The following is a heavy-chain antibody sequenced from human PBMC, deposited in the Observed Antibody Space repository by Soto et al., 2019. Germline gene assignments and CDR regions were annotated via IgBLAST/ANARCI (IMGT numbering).Heavy chain of an antibody. V-gene: IGHV4-59*01. Sequence: PSETLSLTSTVSGGSISGYYWSWIRQPPGKGLEWLGYIYYSASTNSSPSLTSRFTISVDKSKYQFSLKLSSVTAADTAVYYCARAKGDTAMVMYYWVQGTLVSVSS. CDR3: ARAKGDTAMVMYY. D-gene: IGHD5-18*01. CDR2: IYYSAST. CDR1: GGSISGYY. J-gene: IGHJ4*02.